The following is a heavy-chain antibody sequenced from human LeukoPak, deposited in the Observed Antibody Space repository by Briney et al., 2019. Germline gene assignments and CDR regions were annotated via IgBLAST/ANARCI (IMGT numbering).Heavy chain of an antibody. CDR3: ARDRPGSGSYYSHFDT. D-gene: IGHD1-26*01. V-gene: IGHV4-4*07. J-gene: IGHJ1*01. CDR2: MFASGSY. Sequence: SETLSLTCTVSGGPITGNYWSWIRQPAGKRLEYIVLMFASGSYYYNPSFKGRFTMSVDTSKKEVSLNLPSVTAADTAIYYCARDRPGSGSYYSHFDTWGQGILVTVSS. CDR1: GGPITGNY.